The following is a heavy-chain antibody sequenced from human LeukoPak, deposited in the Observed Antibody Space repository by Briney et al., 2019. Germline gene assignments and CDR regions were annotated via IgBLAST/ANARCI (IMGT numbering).Heavy chain of an antibody. J-gene: IGHJ4*02. CDR2: IKQDGSEK. Sequence: PGGSLRHSCAASGFTFSSYWMSWVRQAPGKGLEWVANIKQDGSEKYYVDSVNGRFTISRDNAKNPLYLQMDSLRAEDTAVYYCARDFRGTTVAYYWGQGTLVTVSS. CDR1: GFTFSSYW. D-gene: IGHD4-23*01. V-gene: IGHV3-7*01. CDR3: ARDFRGTTVAYY.